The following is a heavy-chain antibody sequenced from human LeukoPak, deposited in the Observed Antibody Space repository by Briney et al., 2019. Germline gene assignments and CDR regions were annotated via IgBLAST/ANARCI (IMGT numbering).Heavy chain of an antibody. CDR3: AKDTEGYTYGYYYFGMDV. D-gene: IGHD5-18*01. V-gene: IGHV3-43*02. J-gene: IGHJ6*02. CDR2: ISGDSGST. CDR1: GFTFDDYA. Sequence: GGSDRLSCAASGFTFDDYAMHWVRQAPGKGLEWVSLISGDSGSTYYADSVEGRFTISRDNSKNSLYLQMNGLRNDDTALYYCAKDTEGYTYGYYYFGMDVWGQGTTVPVSS.